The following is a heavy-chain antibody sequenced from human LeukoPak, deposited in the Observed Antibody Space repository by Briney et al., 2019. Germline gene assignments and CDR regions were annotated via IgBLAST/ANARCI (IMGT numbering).Heavy chain of an antibody. CDR3: ARREDDYVWGSYRYTSDY. CDR2: IYYSGST. D-gene: IGHD3-16*02. Sequence: SETLSLTCTVSGGSISSSSYYWGWIRQPPGKGLGWIGSIYYSGSTYYNPSLKSRVTISVDTSKNQFSLKLSSVTAADTAVYYCARREDDYVWGSYRYTSDYWGQGTLVTVSS. J-gene: IGHJ4*02. V-gene: IGHV4-39*01. CDR1: GGSISSSSYY.